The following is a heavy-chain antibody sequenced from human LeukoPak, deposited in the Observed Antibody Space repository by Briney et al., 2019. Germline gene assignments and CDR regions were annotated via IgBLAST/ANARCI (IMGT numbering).Heavy chain of an antibody. CDR1: GFTFSSYA. V-gene: IGHV3-23*01. CDR3: AKGGEGGCRYLGAK. Sequence: GGSLRLSCAASGFTFSSYAMSWVRQAPGKGLEWVSSISGSGYSTYYADSVRGRFTISRDKSKNTLYLQMNSLRAEGTAIYYVAKGGEGGCRYLGAKWGRGALLTVS. J-gene: IGHJ4*02. D-gene: IGHD1-26*01. CDR2: ISGSGYST.